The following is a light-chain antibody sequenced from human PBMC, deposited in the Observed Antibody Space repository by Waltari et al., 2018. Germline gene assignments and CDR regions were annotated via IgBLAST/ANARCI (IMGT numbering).Light chain of an antibody. CDR3: QQYNSYSPYT. J-gene: IGKJ2*01. CDR1: QSINIW. Sequence: DIQMTQSPSTLSAFVGDRVTITCRASQSINIWLAWYQQKSGKAPKLLIYEACILESGVPSRFSGSGSGTEFTLTISSLQAEDFATYYCQQYNSYSPYTFGQGTKLEMK. V-gene: IGKV1-5*03. CDR2: EAC.